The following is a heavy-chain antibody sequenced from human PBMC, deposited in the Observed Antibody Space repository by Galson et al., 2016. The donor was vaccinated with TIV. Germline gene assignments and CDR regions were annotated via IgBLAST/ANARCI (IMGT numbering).Heavy chain of an antibody. CDR1: GYTFAIYA. J-gene: IGHJ4*02. CDR3: ARPPYCGGDCYKYDH. V-gene: IGHV1-3*01. D-gene: IGHD2-21*01. CDR2: FNAGNGNT. Sequence: SVKVSCKAFGYTFAIYAMHWVRQAPGQRLEWLGWFNAGNGNTKYSQKFQGRVTITWDTSASTAYMELSSLRFEDTAVYYCARPPYCGGDCYKYDHWGQGTRVTVYS.